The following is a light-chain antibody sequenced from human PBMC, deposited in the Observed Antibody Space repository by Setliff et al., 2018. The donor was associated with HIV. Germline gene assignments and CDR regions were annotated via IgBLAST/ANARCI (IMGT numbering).Light chain of an antibody. V-gene: IGLV2-23*02. CDR3: CSYAGSRTFYV. Sequence: QSALTQPASVSGSPGQSITISCSGTSSDVGNYNLVSWYQQPPGKAPKLMVYEVTKRPLGVSTRFSGSKSGNTASLTISGPLAEDEADYYCCSYAGSRTFYVFGTGTKVTVL. CDR1: SSDVGNYNL. CDR2: EVT. J-gene: IGLJ1*01.